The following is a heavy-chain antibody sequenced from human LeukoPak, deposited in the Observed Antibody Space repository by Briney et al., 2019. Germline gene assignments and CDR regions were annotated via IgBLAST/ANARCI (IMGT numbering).Heavy chain of an antibody. Sequence: GRSLRLSCAASGFTFDDYAMHWVRQAPGKGLEWVSGISWNSGGIGYADSVKGRFTISGDNAKNSLYLQMNSLRAEDTALYYCALCNETRDWFDPWGQGTLVTVSS. V-gene: IGHV3-9*01. J-gene: IGHJ5*02. CDR3: ALCNETRDWFDP. CDR1: GFTFDDYA. CDR2: ISWNSGGI.